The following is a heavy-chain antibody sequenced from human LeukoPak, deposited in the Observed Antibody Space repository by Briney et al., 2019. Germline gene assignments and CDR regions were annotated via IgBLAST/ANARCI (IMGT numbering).Heavy chain of an antibody. V-gene: IGHV1-69*13. Sequence: GASVKVSCKASGGTFSNYAINWVRQAPGPGLEWMGGIIPIFGTANYAQKFQGRVTITADESTSTVYMELNSLKSLDTAVYYCARGWDYDSGGRPTAYVYWGQGTLVTVSS. D-gene: IGHD3-22*01. CDR2: IIPIFGTA. CDR1: GGTFSNYA. CDR3: ARGWDYDSGGRPTAYVY. J-gene: IGHJ4*02.